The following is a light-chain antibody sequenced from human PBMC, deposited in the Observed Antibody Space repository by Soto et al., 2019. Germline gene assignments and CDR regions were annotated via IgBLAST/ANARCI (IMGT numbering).Light chain of an antibody. V-gene: IGLV2-14*01. CDR2: EVS. CDR3: SSYTTSTTPYV. J-gene: IGLJ1*01. Sequence: QSVLTQPASVSGSPGQSITISCTGTNSDIGGFNYVSWYQQHPGKAPKLMIYEVSSRPSGISIRFSGSKSGNAASLTISDLQAEDEADYYCSSYTTSTTPYVFGSGTKLTVL. CDR1: NSDIGGFNY.